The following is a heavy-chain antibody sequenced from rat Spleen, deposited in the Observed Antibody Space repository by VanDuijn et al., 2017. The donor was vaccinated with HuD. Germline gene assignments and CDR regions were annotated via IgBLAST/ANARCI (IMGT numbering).Heavy chain of an antibody. CDR1: GFTFSSFP. CDR3: AKISGFPY. Sequence: EVQLVESGGGSVQPGRSMKLSCAASGFTFSSFPMAWVRQAPTKGLEWVASISTGGGNTYYRDSMKGRFTISRDNAENTVYLQMNSLRSEDTATYYCAKISGFPYWGHGTLVTVSS. V-gene: IGHV5-25*01. CDR2: ISTGGGNT. J-gene: IGHJ3*01.